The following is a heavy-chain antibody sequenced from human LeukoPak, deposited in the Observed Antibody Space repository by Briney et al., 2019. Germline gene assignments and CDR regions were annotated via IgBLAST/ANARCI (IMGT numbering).Heavy chain of an antibody. Sequence: SETLSPTCTVSGGSISSSSYYWGWIRQPPGKGLEWIGSIYYSGSTYYNPSLKSRVTISVDTSKNQFSLKLSSVTAADTAVYYCARDRPENYCSSTSCSEVLDYWGQGTLVTVSS. J-gene: IGHJ4*02. D-gene: IGHD2-2*01. CDR2: IYYSGST. CDR3: ARDRPENYCSSTSCSEVLDY. CDR1: GGSISSSSYY. V-gene: IGHV4-39*07.